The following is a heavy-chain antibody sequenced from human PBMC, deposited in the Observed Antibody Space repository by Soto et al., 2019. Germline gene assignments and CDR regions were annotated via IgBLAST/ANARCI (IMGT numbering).Heavy chain of an antibody. CDR3: AREESPMITFGEVIAITGVDY. Sequence: PGGSLRLSCAASGFTCSDYYMRWIRQAPGKGLECVSYISSSSSYTNYADSVKGRFTISRDNAKNSLYLQMNSLGAEDTAVYYCAREESPMITFGEVIAITGVDYWGQGTLVTVSS. D-gene: IGHD3-16*02. CDR2: ISSSSSYT. J-gene: IGHJ4*02. CDR1: GFTCSDYY. V-gene: IGHV3-11*06.